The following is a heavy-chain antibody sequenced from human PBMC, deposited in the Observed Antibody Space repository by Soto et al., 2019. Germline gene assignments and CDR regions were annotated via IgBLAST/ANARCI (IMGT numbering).Heavy chain of an antibody. D-gene: IGHD6-13*01. CDR2: IYYDGNVK. J-gene: IGHJ4*02. V-gene: IGHV3-33*01. Sequence: QVQLVESGGGVVQPGRSLRLSCAASGFTFSTYGMHWVRQAPGKGLEWVALIYYDGNVKFYADSVKGRFTISRDNSKNTLYLQMNSLRAEDTAVYYCARDSPEYTSTWYFDYWGQGTLVSVSS. CDR1: GFTFSTYG. CDR3: ARDSPEYTSTWYFDY.